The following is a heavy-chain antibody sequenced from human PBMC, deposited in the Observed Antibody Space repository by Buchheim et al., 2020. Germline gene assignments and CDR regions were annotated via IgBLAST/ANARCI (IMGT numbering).Heavy chain of an antibody. D-gene: IGHD3-22*01. Sequence: QLQLQESGPGLVKPSETLSLTCNVSGGSISSSSFYWGWIRQPPGKGLEWIGEINHSGSTNYNPSLKSRVTISVDTSKNQFSLKLSSVTAADTAVYYCARAKGYYYDSSGNYYFDYWGQGTL. CDR2: INHSGST. V-gene: IGHV4-39*07. J-gene: IGHJ4*02. CDR1: GGSISSSSFY. CDR3: ARAKGYYYDSSGNYYFDY.